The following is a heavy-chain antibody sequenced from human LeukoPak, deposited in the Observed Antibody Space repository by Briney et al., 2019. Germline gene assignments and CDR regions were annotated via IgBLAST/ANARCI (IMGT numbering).Heavy chain of an antibody. D-gene: IGHD6-6*01. CDR3: AKDIRPSPIAAQDY. Sequence: GGSLRLSCAASGFSLSNYWMNWVRQAPGKGLEWVANIKQDGSEKNYVDSVKGRFTISRDNAKNSLYLQMNSLRAEDTALYYCAKDIRPSPIAAQDYWGQGTLVTVSS. CDR2: IKQDGSEK. CDR1: GFSLSNYW. J-gene: IGHJ4*02. V-gene: IGHV3-7*03.